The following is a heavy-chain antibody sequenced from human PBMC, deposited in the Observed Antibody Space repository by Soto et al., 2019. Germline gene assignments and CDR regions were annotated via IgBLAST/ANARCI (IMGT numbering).Heavy chain of an antibody. D-gene: IGHD2-15*01. CDR2: IIPIFGTA. J-gene: IGHJ6*02. V-gene: IGHV1-69*01. Sequence: QVQLVQSGAGVKKPGSSVKVSCKASGGTFSSYAISWVRQAPGQGLEWMGGIIPIFGTANYAQKFQGRVTITADESTSTAYMELSSLRSEDTAVYYCARGIVVVVASPDLYYYGMDVWGQGTTVTVSS. CDR3: ARGIVVVVASPDLYYYGMDV. CDR1: GGTFSSYA.